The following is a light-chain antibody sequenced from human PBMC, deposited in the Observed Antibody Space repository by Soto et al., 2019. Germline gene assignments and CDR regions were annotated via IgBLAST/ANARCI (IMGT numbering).Light chain of an antibody. CDR3: SSYTTSGTPV. CDR1: SSDVGGYNY. J-gene: IGLJ3*02. CDR2: EVS. V-gene: IGLV2-14*01. Sequence: QSALTQPAFVSGSPGQSITISCTGTSSDVGGYNYLSWYQQHPGKAPKVMIYEVSNRPSGVSNRFSGSKSGNTASLTISGLQAEDEADYFCSSYTTSGTPVFGGGTKVTVL.